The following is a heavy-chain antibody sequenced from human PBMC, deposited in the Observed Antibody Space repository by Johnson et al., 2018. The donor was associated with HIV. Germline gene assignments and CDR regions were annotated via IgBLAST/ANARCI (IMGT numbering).Heavy chain of an antibody. D-gene: IGHD3-10*01. Sequence: VQLVESGGGLVQSRRSLRLSCAACGFTFNVHRMNWVRQAPGKGLEWVTNIKEDGSEKYHVDSVKGRFTISRDNAKNSLYLQMNSLRAEDTAVYYCARVRGKIPRGAFDIWGQGTMVTVSS. CDR3: ARVRGKIPRGAFDI. V-gene: IGHV3-7*05. CDR2: IKEDGSEK. J-gene: IGHJ3*02. CDR1: GFTFNVHR.